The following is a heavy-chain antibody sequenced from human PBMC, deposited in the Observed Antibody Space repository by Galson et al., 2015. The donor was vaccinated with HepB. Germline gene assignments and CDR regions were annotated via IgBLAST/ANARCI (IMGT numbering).Heavy chain of an antibody. CDR3: ARTARGYSSSWEAFDI. CDR1: GFTFSSYA. D-gene: IGHD6-13*01. V-gene: IGHV3-23*01. J-gene: IGHJ3*02. CDR2: ISGSGGST. Sequence: SLRHPCAVSGFTFSSYAMNWGRPAPGKGLEWVSAISGSGGSTYYADSVKGRFTISRDNSINTLYLQMNSLRSEDTAVYYCARTARGYSSSWEAFDIWGQGTMVTVSS.